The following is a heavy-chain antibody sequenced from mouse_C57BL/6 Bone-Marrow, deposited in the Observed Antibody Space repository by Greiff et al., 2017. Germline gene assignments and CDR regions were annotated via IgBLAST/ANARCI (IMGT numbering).Heavy chain of an antibody. CDR2: IHPNGGSP. J-gene: IGHJ4*01. CDR3: TRSYDYDDYTMDY. CDR1: GYTFTNYW. V-gene: IGHV1-64*01. Sequence: VQLQQPGAELVKPGASVKLSCKASGYTFTNYWMHWVKQRPGQGLEWIGMIHPNGGSPDYNEKFKSEATLSVDKSSRTDYMELSSLTSEYSAFYYCTRSYDYDDYTMDYWGQETSVTVSS. D-gene: IGHD2-4*01.